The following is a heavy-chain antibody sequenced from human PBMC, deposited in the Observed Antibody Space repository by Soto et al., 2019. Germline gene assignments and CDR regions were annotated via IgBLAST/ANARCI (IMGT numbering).Heavy chain of an antibody. CDR2: ISGSGGST. Sequence: GGSLRLSCAASGFTFSSYAMSWVHQAPGKGLEWVSAISGSGGSTYYADSVKGRFTISRDNSKNTLYLQMNSLRAEDTAVYYCAKDWDSSSWYLFAYWGQGTLVTVSS. D-gene: IGHD6-13*01. CDR3: AKDWDSSSWYLFAY. V-gene: IGHV3-23*01. CDR1: GFTFSSYA. J-gene: IGHJ4*02.